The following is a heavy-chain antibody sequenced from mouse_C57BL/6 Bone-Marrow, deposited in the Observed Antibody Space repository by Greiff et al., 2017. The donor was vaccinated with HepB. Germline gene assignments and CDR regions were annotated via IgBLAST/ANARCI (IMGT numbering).Heavy chain of an antibody. J-gene: IGHJ3*01. CDR2: RWSGGST. CDR1: GFSLTSYG. V-gene: IGHV2-2*01. Sequence: QVQLQQSGPGLVQPSQSLSITCTVSGFSLTSYGVHWVRQSPGKGLEWLGVRWSGGSTDYNAAFISRLSISKDNSKSQVFFKMNSLQADDTAIYYCARLRFAYWGQGTLVTVSA. CDR3: ARLRFAY.